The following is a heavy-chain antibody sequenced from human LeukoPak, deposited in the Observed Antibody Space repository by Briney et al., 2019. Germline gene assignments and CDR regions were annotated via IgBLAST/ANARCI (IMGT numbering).Heavy chain of an antibody. J-gene: IGHJ4*02. CDR2: ISGSGGST. CDR1: GFTFSSYG. CDR3: AREMSSSGWYSMVGFDY. D-gene: IGHD6-19*01. V-gene: IGHV3-23*01. Sequence: PGGSLRLSCAASGFTFSSYGMSWVRQAPGKGLEWVSAISGSGGSTYYADSVKGRFTISRDNSKNTLYLQMNSLRAEDTAVYYCAREMSSSGWYSMVGFDYWGQGTLVTVSS.